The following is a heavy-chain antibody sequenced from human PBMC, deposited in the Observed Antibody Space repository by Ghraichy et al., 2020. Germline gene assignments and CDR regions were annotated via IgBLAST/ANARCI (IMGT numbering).Heavy chain of an antibody. J-gene: IGHJ5*02. V-gene: IGHV3-74*01. CDR2: INSDGSST. CDR1: GFTFSSYW. Sequence: GGSLRLSCAASGFTFSSYWMHWVRQAPGKGLVWVSRINSDGSSTSYADSVKGRFTISRDNAKNTLYLQMNSLRAEDTAVYYCERVASIWFGELSENLFDPLGQGTLVTVSS. CDR3: ERVASIWFGELSENLFDP. D-gene: IGHD3-10*01.